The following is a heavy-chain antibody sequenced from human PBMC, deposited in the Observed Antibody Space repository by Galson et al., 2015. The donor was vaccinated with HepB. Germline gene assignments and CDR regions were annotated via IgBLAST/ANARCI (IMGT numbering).Heavy chain of an antibody. Sequence: SVKVSCKASGGTFSSYAISWVRQAPGQGLEWMGGIIPIFGTANYAQKFQGRVTITADESTSTAYMELSSLRSADTAVYYCAIREPDHYGDYKGNAFDIWGQGTMVTVSS. V-gene: IGHV1-69*13. CDR1: GGTFSSYA. D-gene: IGHD4-17*01. CDR2: IIPIFGTA. J-gene: IGHJ3*02. CDR3: AIREPDHYGDYKGNAFDI.